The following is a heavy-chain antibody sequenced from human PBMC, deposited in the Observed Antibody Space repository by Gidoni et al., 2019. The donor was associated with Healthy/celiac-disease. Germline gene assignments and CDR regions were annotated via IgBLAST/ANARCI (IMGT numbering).Heavy chain of an antibody. CDR3: AKDLHYYDSSGYSY. D-gene: IGHD3-22*01. Sequence: EVQLVESGGGVVQPGGSLRLSCAASGFTCDDYAMHWVRQAQAGKGLEWVSLISGVGCSTYYADSVKGRFTISRDNSKNSLYLQMNSLRTEDTALYYCAKDLHYYDSSGYSYWGQGTLVTVSS. CDR2: ISGVGCST. CDR1: GFTCDDYA. J-gene: IGHJ4*02. V-gene: IGHV3-43*02.